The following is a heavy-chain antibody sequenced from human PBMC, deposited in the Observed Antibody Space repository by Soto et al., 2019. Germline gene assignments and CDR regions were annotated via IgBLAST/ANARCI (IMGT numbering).Heavy chain of an antibody. J-gene: IGHJ6*02. CDR2: ISGSGGST. CDR1: GFTFSSYA. D-gene: IGHD3-3*01. Sequence: GSLRLSCAASGFTFSSYAMSWVRPDPGKGLEWVSAISGSGGSTYYADSVKGRFTISRDNSKNTLYLQMNSLRAEDTAVYYCAKAAYDFWSGYYFDGMDVWGQGTTVTVSS. CDR3: AKAAYDFWSGYYFDGMDV. V-gene: IGHV3-23*01.